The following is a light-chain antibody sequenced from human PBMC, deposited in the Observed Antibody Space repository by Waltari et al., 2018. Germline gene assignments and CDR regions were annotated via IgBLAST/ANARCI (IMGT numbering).Light chain of an antibody. CDR3: QQGYTTPLT. CDR2: GAS. V-gene: IGKV1-39*01. CDR1: QSINSY. Sequence: DIQMTQSPSSLSASIGDRITITCRASQSINSYLSWYQQKPGKAPKLLINGASNLQIGVPSRFSGRGSGTDFTLSISNLQPEDFATYFCQQGYTTPLTFGGGTKVEIK. J-gene: IGKJ4*01.